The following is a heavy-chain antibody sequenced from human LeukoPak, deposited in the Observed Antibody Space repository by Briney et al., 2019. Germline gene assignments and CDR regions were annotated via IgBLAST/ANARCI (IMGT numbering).Heavy chain of an antibody. CDR3: ARDKVGDYVWGSYRYNGLDY. J-gene: IGHJ4*02. Sequence: ASVKVSCKASGYTFTGYYMHWVRQAPGQGLEWMGRINPNSGDTNYAQKLQGRVTMTTDTSTSTAYMELRSLRSDDTAVYYCARDKVGDYVWGSYRYNGLDYWGQGTLVTVSS. CDR2: INPNSGDT. V-gene: IGHV1-2*06. CDR1: GYTFTGYY. D-gene: IGHD3-16*02.